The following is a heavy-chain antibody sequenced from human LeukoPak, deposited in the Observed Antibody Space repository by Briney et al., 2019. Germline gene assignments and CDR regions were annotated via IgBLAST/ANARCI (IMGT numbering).Heavy chain of an antibody. V-gene: IGHV4-61*02. J-gene: IGHJ5*02. CDR2: IYTSGST. CDR3: ARDGYSSSWYVWFDP. Sequence: PSETLSLTCTVSGGSISSGSYYWSWIRQPAGKGLEWIGRIYTSGSTNYNPSPKSRVTISVDTSKNQFSLKLSSVTAADTAVYYCARDGYSSSWYVWFDPWGQGTLVTVSS. CDR1: GGSISSGSYY. D-gene: IGHD6-13*01.